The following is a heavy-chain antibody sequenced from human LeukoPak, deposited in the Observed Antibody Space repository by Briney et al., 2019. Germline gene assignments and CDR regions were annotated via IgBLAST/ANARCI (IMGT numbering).Heavy chain of an antibody. D-gene: IGHD2-2*01. Sequence: SETLSLTCTVSGGSISSDYWSWVRQPPGKGLEWIGYISYSGSTNYNPSLKSRLTISTDTSKNQFSLKLSSVTATDTAVYFCARAYQLHYFDYWGQGTLVTVSS. V-gene: IGHV4-59*08. CDR3: ARAYQLHYFDY. CDR2: ISYSGST. CDR1: GGSISSDY. J-gene: IGHJ4*02.